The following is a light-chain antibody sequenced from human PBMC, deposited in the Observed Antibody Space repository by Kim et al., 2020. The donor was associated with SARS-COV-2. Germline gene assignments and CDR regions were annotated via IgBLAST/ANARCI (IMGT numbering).Light chain of an antibody. J-gene: IGLJ2*01. CDR2: SNN. Sequence: QRVTISCSGSSSNIGDNTVNGYQQRPGAAPRVVIYSNNQRPSGVPDRISGSKSGTSTSLAISGLQSEDEADYYCAACDDRLRGVVFGGGTQLTVL. CDR3: AACDDRLRGVV. CDR1: SSNIGDNT. V-gene: IGLV1-44*01.